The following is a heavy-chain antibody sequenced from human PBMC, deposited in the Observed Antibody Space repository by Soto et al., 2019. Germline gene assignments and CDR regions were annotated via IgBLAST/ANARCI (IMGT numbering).Heavy chain of an antibody. Sequence: SETLSLTCTVSGGSNTSGYWSWIRQPAGKRLEWIGFIFHSGNAKYNPSLKSRVTISIDTSKSQFSLSLDSVTAADTAVYFCARAHAPTLPFDYWGLGTLVTVSS. V-gene: IGHV4-59*01. D-gene: IGHD2-15*01. J-gene: IGHJ4*01. CDR2: IFHSGNA. CDR1: GGSNTSGY. CDR3: ARAHAPTLPFDY.